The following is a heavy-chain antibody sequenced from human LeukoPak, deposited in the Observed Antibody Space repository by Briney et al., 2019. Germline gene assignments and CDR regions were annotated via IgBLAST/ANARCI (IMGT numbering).Heavy chain of an antibody. V-gene: IGHV4-39*01. D-gene: IGHD3-16*02. CDR3: ARHEPPTIYRGKASYFDY. J-gene: IGHJ4*02. CDR2: IYYSGST. Sequence: SETLSLTCTVSGGSISSSSYYWGWIRQPPGKGLEWIGSIYYSGSTNYNPSLKSRVTISVDTSKNQFSLKLSSVTAADTAVYYCARHEPPTIYRGKASYFDYWGQGTLVTVSS. CDR1: GGSISSSSYY.